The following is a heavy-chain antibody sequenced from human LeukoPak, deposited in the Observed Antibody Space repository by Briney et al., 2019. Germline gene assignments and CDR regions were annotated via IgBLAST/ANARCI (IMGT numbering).Heavy chain of an antibody. D-gene: IGHD2-21*02. Sequence: PGGSLRLSCEASGFTFSSYAMSWVRQAPGKGLEWVSAISGSGGSTYYADSVKGRFTISRDNSKNTLYLQMNSLRAEDTAVYYCAKPVYCGGDCYTYYFDYWGQGTLVTVSS. J-gene: IGHJ4*02. CDR2: ISGSGGST. CDR1: GFTFSSYA. V-gene: IGHV3-23*01. CDR3: AKPVYCGGDCYTYYFDY.